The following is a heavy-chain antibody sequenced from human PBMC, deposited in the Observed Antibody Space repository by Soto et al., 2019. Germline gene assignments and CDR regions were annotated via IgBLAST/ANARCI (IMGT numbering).Heavy chain of an antibody. V-gene: IGHV3-48*02. Sequence: EVQVVESGGGLVQPGGSLRLSCAASGFTFSRYGMNWVRQAPGKGPEWVAYISSSSSTIYYADSVKGRFTISRDNAKNSLYLQMNSLRDEDTAVYYCERDGYCVSTTCYFLPDVWGQGTTVTVSS. CDR3: ERDGYCVSTTCYFLPDV. J-gene: IGHJ6*02. CDR1: GFTFSRYG. D-gene: IGHD2-2*03. CDR2: ISSSSSTI.